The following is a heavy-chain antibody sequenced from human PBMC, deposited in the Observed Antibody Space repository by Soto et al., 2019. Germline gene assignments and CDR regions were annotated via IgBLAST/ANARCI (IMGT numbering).Heavy chain of an antibody. D-gene: IGHD6-6*01. CDR1: GYTFTGYY. J-gene: IGHJ6*02. CDR2: INPNSGGT. V-gene: IGHV1-2*04. CDR3: AREYSSSSGEYSMDV. Sequence: QVQLVQSGAEVKKPGASVKVSCKASGYTFTGYYMHWVRQAPGQGLEWMGWINPNSGGTNYAQKFQGWVTMTRDTSISTAYMELSRLRSDDTAVYYCAREYSSSSGEYSMDVWGQGTTVTVSS.